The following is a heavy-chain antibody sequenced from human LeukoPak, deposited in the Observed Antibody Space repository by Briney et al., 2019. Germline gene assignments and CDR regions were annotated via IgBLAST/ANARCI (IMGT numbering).Heavy chain of an antibody. V-gene: IGHV3-23*01. D-gene: IGHD3-10*01. Sequence: PGGSLRLSCEASGFTFTNAWMNWVRQAPGKGLEWVAGVSGSGADTYYADSVKGRFTISRDNSRTTLYLQMISLRADDTAVYYCAKSYNNPTVAVRVRGVIPYFDYWGQGSLVTVSS. CDR3: AKSYNNPTVAVRVRGVIPYFDY. CDR1: GFTFTNAW. CDR2: VSGSGADT. J-gene: IGHJ4*02.